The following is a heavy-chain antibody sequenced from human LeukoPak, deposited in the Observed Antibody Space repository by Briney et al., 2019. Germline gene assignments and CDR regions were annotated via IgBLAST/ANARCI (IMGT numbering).Heavy chain of an antibody. CDR1: GYTFTSYG. V-gene: IGHV1-18*01. J-gene: IGHJ1*01. CDR3: ASCHCTYGVCYGECEYFQD. D-gene: IGHD2-8*01. Sequence: ASVKVSCKASGYTFTSYGIVWVRQAPGHGLEWMGWISPYTGKTNFARDLQGRVTLTTDKSTCTAYMELRSLRSDDTAVYYCASCHCTYGVCYGECEYFQDWGQGTLVTVSS. CDR2: ISPYTGKT.